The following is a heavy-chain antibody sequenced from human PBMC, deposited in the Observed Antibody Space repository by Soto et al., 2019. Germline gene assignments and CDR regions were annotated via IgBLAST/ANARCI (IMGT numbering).Heavy chain of an antibody. Sequence: QVQLVQSGAEVKKPGASVKVSCKASGGTFSSYTISWVRQAPGQGLEWMGRIIPILGIANYAQKFQGRVTITADKSTSTAYMELSSKRSAETAVYYCSIEYCRSTSCYRDYWGKGPLVTVSS. D-gene: IGHD2-2*02. CDR3: SIEYCRSTSCYRDY. CDR2: IIPILGIA. CDR1: GGTFSSYT. J-gene: IGHJ4*02. V-gene: IGHV1-69*02.